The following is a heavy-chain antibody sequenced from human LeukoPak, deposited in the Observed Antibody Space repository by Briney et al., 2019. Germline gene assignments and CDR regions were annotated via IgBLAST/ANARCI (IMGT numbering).Heavy chain of an antibody. D-gene: IGHD4-17*01. CDR2: NYDSRSA. CDR1: GGPISRGNYQ. Sequence: SETLSLTCTVSGGPISRGNYQWGWVRQPPGKGLEWFVINYDSRSAKHQPSLRSRVTISVDKSKIQFSLKLIAVAAADAAVCFCARLHDYGDYYGYKWGEGTPVTVSS. J-gene: IGHJ4*02. V-gene: IGHV4-39*01. CDR3: ARLHDYGDYYGYK.